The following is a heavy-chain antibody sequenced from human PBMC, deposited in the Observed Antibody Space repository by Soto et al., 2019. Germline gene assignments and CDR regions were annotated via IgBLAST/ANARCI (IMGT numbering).Heavy chain of an antibody. D-gene: IGHD3-3*01. Sequence: PSETLSLTCTVSGASVSSGDYYWSWIRQPSGKGLEWVGYIYYSGSTVYNPSLRSRVTISVDTSKNQFSLKLSSVTAADTAVYYCARDPAALRPSRGIDPWGQGTLVTVSS. CDR3: ARDPAALRPSRGIDP. CDR2: IYYSGST. J-gene: IGHJ5*02. CDR1: GASVSSGDYY. V-gene: IGHV4-61*08.